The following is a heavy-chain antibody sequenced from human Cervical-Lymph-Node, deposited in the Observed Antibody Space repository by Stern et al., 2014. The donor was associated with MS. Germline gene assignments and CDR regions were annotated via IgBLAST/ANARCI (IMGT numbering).Heavy chain of an antibody. V-gene: IGHV1-46*02. D-gene: IGHD2-15*01. J-gene: IGHJ4*02. CDR2: INPSGCST. CDR1: GYTFNSYY. Sequence: QVQLVQSGAGVKKPGASVKVSCKASGYTFNSYYMRWVRQAPGKGLEGMGIINPSGCSTSYAEKFQGRVTMTKDTSTSKVYMELSSLRSEDTAVYYCARDKQGYCSGGSCWGQGTLVTVSS. CDR3: ARDKQGYCSGGSC.